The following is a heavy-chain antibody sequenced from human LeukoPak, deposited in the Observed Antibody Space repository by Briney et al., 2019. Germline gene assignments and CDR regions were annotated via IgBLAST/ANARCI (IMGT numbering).Heavy chain of an antibody. J-gene: IGHJ6*02. Sequence: GRSLRLSCAASGFTFSSYGMRWVRQAPGKGLEWVAVISYDGSNKYYADSVKGRFTISRDNSKNTLYLQMNSLRAEDTAVYYCAKELQDSWLFDYYYYGMDVWGQGTTVTVSS. CDR2: ISYDGSNK. V-gene: IGHV3-30*18. CDR3: AKELQDSWLFDYYYYGMDV. D-gene: IGHD4-11*01. CDR1: GFTFSSYG.